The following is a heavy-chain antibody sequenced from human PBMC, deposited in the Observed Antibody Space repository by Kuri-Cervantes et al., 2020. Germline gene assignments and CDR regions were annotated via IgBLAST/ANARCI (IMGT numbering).Heavy chain of an antibody. CDR1: GGSFSDYY. D-gene: IGHD1-1*01. J-gene: IGHJ2*01. CDR2: INHSGST. CDR3: ARGERWYFDL. Sequence: GSLRLSCAVYGGSFSDYYWSWIRQPPGKGLEWIGEINHSGSTNYNPSLKSRVTISVDTSKNQFSLKLSSVTAADTAVYYCARGERWYFDLWGRGTLVTVSS. V-gene: IGHV4-34*01.